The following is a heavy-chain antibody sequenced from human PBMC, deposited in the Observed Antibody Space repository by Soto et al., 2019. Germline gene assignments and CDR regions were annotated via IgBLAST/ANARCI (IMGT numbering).Heavy chain of an antibody. V-gene: IGHV1-69*13. CDR3: ARAFIAAAGTSYYYYYGMDV. D-gene: IGHD6-13*01. J-gene: IGHJ6*02. CDR2: IIPIFGTA. Sequence: ASVKVSCKASGGTFSSYAISWVRQAPGQGLEWMGGIIPIFGTANYAQKFQGRVTITADESTSTAYMELSSLRSEDTAVYYCARAFIAAAGTSYYYYYGMDVWGQGTTVTVSS. CDR1: GGTFSSYA.